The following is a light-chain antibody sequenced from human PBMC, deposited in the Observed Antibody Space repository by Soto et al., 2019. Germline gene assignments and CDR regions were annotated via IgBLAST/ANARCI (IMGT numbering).Light chain of an antibody. CDR3: QQRSNWPPTWT. J-gene: IGKJ1*01. V-gene: IGKV3-11*01. CDR2: DAS. Sequence: EIELSQSPATLSLSPGERATLSCRASQSVSSYLAWYQHIPGQAPRLLIYDASKRATGIPARFSGSGSGTDFTLTISSLEPEDFAVYYCQQRSNWPPTWTFGQGTKVEVK. CDR1: QSVSSY.